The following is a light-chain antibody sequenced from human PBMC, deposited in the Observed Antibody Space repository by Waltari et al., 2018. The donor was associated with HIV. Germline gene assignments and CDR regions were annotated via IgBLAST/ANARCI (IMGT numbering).Light chain of an antibody. Sequence: QTVVTQEPSFSVSPGGTVTLTCGLNSGSVSTSYYPSWYQPTPGQTPRTLIYSTNTRSSGVPDRFSGSILGNKAALTITGAQADDESDYYCVLYMGGGIWVFGGGTKVTVL. J-gene: IGLJ3*02. CDR2: STN. V-gene: IGLV8-61*01. CDR1: SGSVSTSYY. CDR3: VLYMGGGIWV.